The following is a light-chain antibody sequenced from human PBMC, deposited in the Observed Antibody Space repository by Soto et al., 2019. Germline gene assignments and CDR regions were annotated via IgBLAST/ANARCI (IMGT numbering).Light chain of an antibody. J-gene: IGKJ1*01. Sequence: EIGMTQSPATLSVSPGERATLSCRASQSVSSAYLAWYQQKPGQAPRLLIYDVSSRATGIPDRFSGSGSGTDFTLTVSRLEPEDFAVYYCQQYGSSPETFGQGTKVDIK. CDR2: DVS. V-gene: IGKV3-20*01. CDR3: QQYGSSPET. CDR1: QSVSSAY.